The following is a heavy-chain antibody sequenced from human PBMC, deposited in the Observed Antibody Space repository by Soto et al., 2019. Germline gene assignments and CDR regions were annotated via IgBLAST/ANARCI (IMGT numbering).Heavy chain of an antibody. V-gene: IGHV4-31*03. CDR1: GGSISSGGYY. D-gene: IGHD4-17*01. CDR2: IYYSGST. CDR3: ARDADYGGNSRYFQH. J-gene: IGHJ1*01. Sequence: VQLQESGPGLVKPSQTLSLTCTVSGGSISSGGYYWSWIRQHPGKGLEWIGYIYYSGSTYYNPSLKSRVTISVDTSKNQFSLKLSSVTAADTAVYYCARDADYGGNSRYFQHWGQGTLVTVSS.